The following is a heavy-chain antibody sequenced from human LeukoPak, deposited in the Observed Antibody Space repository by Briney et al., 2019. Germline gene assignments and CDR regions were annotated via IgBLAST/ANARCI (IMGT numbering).Heavy chain of an antibody. Sequence: SETLSLTCAVYGGSFSGYYWSWIRQPPGKGLEWIGEINHSGSTNYNPSLKSRVTISVDTSKNQFSLKLSSVTAADTAVYYCARGGGDIVVVPAAAWYAFDIWGQGTMVTVSS. CDR3: ARGGGDIVVVPAAAWYAFDI. V-gene: IGHV4-34*01. CDR1: GGSFSGYY. D-gene: IGHD2-2*01. J-gene: IGHJ3*02. CDR2: INHSGST.